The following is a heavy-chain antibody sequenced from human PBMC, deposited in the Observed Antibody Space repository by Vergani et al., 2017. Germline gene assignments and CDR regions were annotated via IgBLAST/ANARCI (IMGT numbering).Heavy chain of an antibody. CDR2: IYTSGST. CDR1: GYSISSGYY. Sequence: QVQLQESGPGLVKPSETLSLTCAVSGYSISSGYYWGWIRQPPGKGLEWIGSIYTSGSTNYNPSLKSRVTISVDTSKNQFSLKLSSVTAADTAVYYCARGLRGIAAAGAFDPWGQGTLVTVSS. CDR3: ARGLRGIAAAGAFDP. J-gene: IGHJ5*02. D-gene: IGHD6-13*01. V-gene: IGHV4-38-2*01.